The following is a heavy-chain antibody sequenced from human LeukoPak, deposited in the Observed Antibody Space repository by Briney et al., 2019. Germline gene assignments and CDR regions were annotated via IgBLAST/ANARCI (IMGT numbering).Heavy chain of an antibody. V-gene: IGHV1-46*01. D-gene: IGHD3-10*01. J-gene: IGHJ6*03. CDR3: ARGRVTYYYGSGTVNLKYNYYMDV. Sequence: ASVKVSCKASGYTFTSYYMHWVRQAPGQGLEWMGIINPSGGSTSYAQKFQGRVTMTRDTSTSTVYMELSSLRSEDTAVYYCARGRVTYYYGSGTVNLKYNYYMDVWGKGTTVTISS. CDR2: INPSGGST. CDR1: GYTFTSYY.